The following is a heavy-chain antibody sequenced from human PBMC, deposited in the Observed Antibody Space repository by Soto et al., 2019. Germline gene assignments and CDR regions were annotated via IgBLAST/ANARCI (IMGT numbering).Heavy chain of an antibody. CDR3: ARGDGDYYDGNGYLGRH. CDR1: GFTFSSYW. Sequence: EVQLVESGGGLVQPGGSLTLSCAASGFTFSSYWMHWVRQAPGKGLVWVARIKSDGSGTIYADSVKGRHTISRDNARNTLYLQMNSLRAEETAVYFCARGDGDYYDGNGYLGRHWGQGTLVTVSS. CDR2: IKSDGSGT. J-gene: IGHJ4*02. V-gene: IGHV3-74*01. D-gene: IGHD3-22*01.